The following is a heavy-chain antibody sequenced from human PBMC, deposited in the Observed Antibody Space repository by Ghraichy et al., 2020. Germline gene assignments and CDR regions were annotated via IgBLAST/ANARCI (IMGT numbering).Heavy chain of an antibody. J-gene: IGHJ6*02. CDR1: GLMFSPNT. V-gene: IGHV3-21*01. CDR3: SRGGGAGTPVLYHMDV. Sequence: GGSLRLSCVASGLMFSPNTMNWVRQAPGKGLEWVSSISSSTRYIYYADSVKGRFTISRDNDHNSLYLQMNSLRAEDTAVYYCSRGGGAGTPVLYHMDVWGLGTTVTVSS. D-gene: IGHD6-19*01. CDR2: ISSSTRYI.